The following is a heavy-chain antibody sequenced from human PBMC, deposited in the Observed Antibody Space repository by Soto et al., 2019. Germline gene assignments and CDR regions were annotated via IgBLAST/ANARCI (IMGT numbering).Heavy chain of an antibody. CDR2: IYYCGXX. CDR3: VRGAGAVTDNWFDP. J-gene: IGHJ5*02. D-gene: IGHD6-19*01. CDR1: CGSISSVHYY. V-gene: IGHV4-30-4*01. Sequence: SETLSLTCTVSCGSISSVHYYWSWIRQPPGKCLEWIGYIYYCGXXXYNPSLQXXFTISVDTANXRFSLXLLSVTSTDKAVYYCVRGAGAVTDNWFDPWGQGTLVX.